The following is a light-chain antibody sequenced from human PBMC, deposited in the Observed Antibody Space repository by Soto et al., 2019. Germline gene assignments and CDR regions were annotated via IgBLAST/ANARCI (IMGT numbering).Light chain of an antibody. Sequence: DIQLTQSPSFLSASVGDRVTITCRASQGISSYLAWYQQKPGKAPKLQIYAASTLQSGVPSRFSGSGSGTEFTLTISSLQPEDFATYYCQQLNSYPITFGQGTRLEIK. V-gene: IGKV1-9*01. CDR3: QQLNSYPIT. CDR1: QGISSY. J-gene: IGKJ5*01. CDR2: AAS.